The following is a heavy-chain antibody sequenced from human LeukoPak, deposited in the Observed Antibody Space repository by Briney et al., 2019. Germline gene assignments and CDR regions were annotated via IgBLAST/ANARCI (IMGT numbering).Heavy chain of an antibody. D-gene: IGHD2-21*02. V-gene: IGHV4-61*02. CDR3: AGNHGGDPRGDY. J-gene: IGHJ4*02. CDR1: GGSISSGSYY. Sequence: SETLSLTCTVSGGSISSGSYYWSWIRQPAGKGLEWIGRIYTSGSTNYNPSLKSRVTISVDRSKNHFSLKLTSVTAADTAVFYCAGNHGGDPRGDYWGQGILVTVS. CDR2: IYTSGST.